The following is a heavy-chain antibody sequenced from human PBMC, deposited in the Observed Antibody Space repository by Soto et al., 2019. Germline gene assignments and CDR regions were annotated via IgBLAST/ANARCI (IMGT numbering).Heavy chain of an antibody. J-gene: IGHJ4*02. CDR1: GVSVTSYT. V-gene: IGHV4-4*07. D-gene: IGHD2-21*02. Sequence: SETLSLTCIGSGVSVTSYTWSWVRQPANKGLEWIGRVFSSGSATYSPSLKSRVRISMDSPENRISLKLESVIAADAGVYYCTRDGMTTGDTWGPGTLVTVSS. CDR2: VFSSGSA. CDR3: TRDGMTTGDT.